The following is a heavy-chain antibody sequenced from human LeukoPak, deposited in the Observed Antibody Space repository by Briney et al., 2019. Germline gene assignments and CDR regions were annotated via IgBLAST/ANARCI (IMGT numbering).Heavy chain of an antibody. CDR1: GFTFSSYA. V-gene: IGHV3-30-3*01. D-gene: IGHD1-26*01. J-gene: IGHJ4*02. Sequence: GGSLRLSCAASGFTFSSYAMHWVRQAPGKGLEWVAVISYDGSNKYYADSVKGRFTISRDNSKNTLYLQMNSLRAEDTAVYYCARELFSGSYYEGPFIDYWGQGTLVTVSS. CDR2: ISYDGSNK. CDR3: ARELFSGSYYEGPFIDY.